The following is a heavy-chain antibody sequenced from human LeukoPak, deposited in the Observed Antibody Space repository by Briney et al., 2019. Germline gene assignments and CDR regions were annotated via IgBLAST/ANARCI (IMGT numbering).Heavy chain of an antibody. CDR2: ISSSSSYI. CDR1: GFTFSSYS. D-gene: IGHD3-10*01. Sequence: GTLRLSCAASGFTFSSYSMNWVRQAPGKGLEWVSSISSSSSYIYYADSVKGRFTISRDNAKNSLYLQMNSLRAEDTAVYNCARVEGYGSGSYFLYYYYYMDVWGKGTTVTVSS. V-gene: IGHV3-21*01. J-gene: IGHJ6*03. CDR3: ARVEGYGSGSYFLYYYYYMDV.